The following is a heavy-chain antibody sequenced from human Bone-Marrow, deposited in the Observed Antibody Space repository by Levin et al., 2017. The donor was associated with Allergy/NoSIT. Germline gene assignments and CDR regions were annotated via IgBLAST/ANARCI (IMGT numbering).Heavy chain of an antibody. D-gene: IGHD2-2*01. V-gene: IGHV1-18*01. J-gene: IGHJ3*02. CDR3: ARDNAAMGDAFDI. CDR1: GYTFTSYG. CDR2: ISAYNGNT. Sequence: GESLKISCKASGYTFTSYGISWVRQAPGQGLEWMGWISAYNGNTNYAQKLQGRVTMTTDTSTSTAYMELRSLRSDDTAVYYCARDNAAMGDAFDIWGQGTMVTVSS.